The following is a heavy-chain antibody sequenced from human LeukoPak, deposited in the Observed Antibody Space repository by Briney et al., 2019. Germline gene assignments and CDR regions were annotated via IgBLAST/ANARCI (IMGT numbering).Heavy chain of an antibody. CDR2: VGHSGSA. CDR1: GGSFSAFF. CDR3: ARGRHSSSSPLYYFDY. V-gene: IGHV4-34*01. Sequence: SETLSLTCAVSGGSFSAFFWRWIRQPPGKGLEWIGDVGHSGSADYNPSLKSRVTVSVDTSKNQFSLKLSSVTAADTAVYYCARGRHSSSSPLYYFDYWGQGTLVTVSS. D-gene: IGHD6-6*01. J-gene: IGHJ4*02.